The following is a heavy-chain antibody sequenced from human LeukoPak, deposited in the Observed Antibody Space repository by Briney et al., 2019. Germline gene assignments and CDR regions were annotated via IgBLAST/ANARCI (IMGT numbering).Heavy chain of an antibody. J-gene: IGHJ4*02. CDR2: ISGSGTST. D-gene: IGHD6-19*01. V-gene: IGHV3-23*01. Sequence: PGGSLRLSCAASGFTFSSYVMTWVRQAPGKGLEWVSAISGSGTSTYYADSVKGRFTISRDNSKNTVYVQMNSLRAEDTAIYYCAKRDGSGRYYFDNWGQGTLVTVSS. CDR3: AKRDGSGRYYFDN. CDR1: GFTFSSYV.